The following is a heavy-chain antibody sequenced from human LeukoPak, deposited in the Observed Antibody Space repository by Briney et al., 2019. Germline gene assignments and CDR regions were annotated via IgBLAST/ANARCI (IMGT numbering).Heavy chain of an antibody. CDR2: IRSKANSYAT. J-gene: IGHJ4*02. V-gene: IGHV3-73*01. Sequence: GGSLRLACAVSRFTFSGSAMDWVRQASGKGLEWVARIRSKANSYATAYAASVKGRFTISRDDSKNTAYLQMNSLKTEDTAVYYCTGGYSYGGWYFDYWGQGTLVTVSS. CDR3: TGGYSYGGWYFDY. D-gene: IGHD5-18*01. CDR1: RFTFSGSA.